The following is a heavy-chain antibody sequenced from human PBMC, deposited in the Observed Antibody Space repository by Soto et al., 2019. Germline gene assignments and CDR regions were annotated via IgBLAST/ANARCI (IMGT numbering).Heavy chain of an antibody. CDR2: IYYSGST. D-gene: IGHD6-13*01. Sequence: SETLSLTCTVSGGSISSGDYYWSWIRQPPGKGLEWIGYIYYSGSTYYNPSLKSRVTISVDTSKNQFSLKLSSVTAADTAVYYCASFGYSSTCVEVFLGYYYGMDVCGQGPTVTVSS. V-gene: IGHV4-30-4*01. J-gene: IGHJ6*02. CDR1: GGSISSGDYY. CDR3: ASFGYSSTCVEVFLGYYYGMDV.